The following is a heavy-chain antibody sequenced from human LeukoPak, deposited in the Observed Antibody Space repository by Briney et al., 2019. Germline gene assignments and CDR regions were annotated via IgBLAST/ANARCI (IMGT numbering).Heavy chain of an antibody. J-gene: IGHJ3*02. CDR2: FDAEDGET. CDR1: GYTLTELS. V-gene: IGHV1-24*01. CDR3: AARVATYAFDI. Sequence: ASVKVSCKVSGYTLTELSMHWVRQAPGKGLEWMGGFDAEDGETIYAQKFQGRVTMTEDTSTDTAYMELRNLRSEDTAIYYCAARVATYAFDIWGQGTMVTVSS. D-gene: IGHD5-12*01.